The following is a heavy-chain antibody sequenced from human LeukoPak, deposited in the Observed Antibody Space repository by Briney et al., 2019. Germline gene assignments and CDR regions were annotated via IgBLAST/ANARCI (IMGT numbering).Heavy chain of an antibody. CDR2: ISSSSSYI. CDR3: ARGNSGSY. J-gene: IGHJ4*02. V-gene: IGHV3-11*06. D-gene: IGHD1-26*01. Sequence: PGGSLRLSCAASGITFSDHYKSWIRQAPGKGLEWVSSISSSSSYIYYADSVKGRFTISRDNAKNSLYLQMNSLRAEDTAVYYCARGNSGSYWGQGTLVTVSS. CDR1: GITFSDHY.